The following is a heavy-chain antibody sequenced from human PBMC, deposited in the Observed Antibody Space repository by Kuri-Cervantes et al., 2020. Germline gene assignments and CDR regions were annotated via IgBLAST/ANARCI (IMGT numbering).Heavy chain of an antibody. CDR3: ARGLSMVLGVPFDY. J-gene: IGHJ4*02. CDR2: IYYSGST. CDR1: GGSISRGDYY. D-gene: IGHD3-10*01. V-gene: IGHV4-30-4*08. Sequence: TLSLTCTVSGGSISRGDYYWSWIRQPPGKGLEWIGYIYYSGSTYYNPSLKSRVTISVDTSKTQFSLKLSSVTAADTAVYYCARGLSMVLGVPFDYWGQGTLVTVSS.